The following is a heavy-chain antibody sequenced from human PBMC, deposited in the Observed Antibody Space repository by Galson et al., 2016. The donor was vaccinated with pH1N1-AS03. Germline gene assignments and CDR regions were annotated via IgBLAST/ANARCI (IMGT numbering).Heavy chain of an antibody. CDR2: INPSDGNT. V-gene: IGHV1-46*01. J-gene: IGHJ6*02. CDR1: GYTFTSYY. Sequence: SGYTFTSYYIHWVRQAPGQGREWMGIINPSDGNTNYAQRFQGRVTMTRDTSTSTVYMELSSLRSDDTAVYYCARVSAGLTGYYYAMDVWGQGTTVTVSS. CDR3: ARVSAGLTGYYYAMDV. D-gene: IGHD4/OR15-4a*01.